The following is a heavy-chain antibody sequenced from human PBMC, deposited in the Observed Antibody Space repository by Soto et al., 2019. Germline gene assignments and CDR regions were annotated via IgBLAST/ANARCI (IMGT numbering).Heavy chain of an antibody. V-gene: IGHV1-46*01. CDR1: GYTFTSYY. CDR2: INPSGGST. Sequence: GASVKVSRKASGYTFTSYYMHWVRQAPGQGLEWMGIINPSGGSTSYAQKFQGRVTMTRDTSTSTVYMELSSLRSEDTAVYYCARDLNVLRFLEWSPIYGMDVWGQGTTVTVSS. J-gene: IGHJ6*02. D-gene: IGHD3-3*01. CDR3: ARDLNVLRFLEWSPIYGMDV.